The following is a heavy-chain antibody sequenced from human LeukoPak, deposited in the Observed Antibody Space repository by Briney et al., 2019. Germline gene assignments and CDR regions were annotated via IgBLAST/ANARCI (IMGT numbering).Heavy chain of an antibody. J-gene: IGHJ4*02. CDR1: GYTFTNFG. CDR2: IGAYNANT. D-gene: IGHD4-17*01. Sequence: ASVKVSCKASGYTFTNFGISWVCQAPGQGLEWMGWIGAYNANTDYTQNLQGRVTMTTDTSTSTAYMELRSLRSDDTAVYYCARSGRTVTTHFDYWGQGTLVTVSS. V-gene: IGHV1-18*01. CDR3: ARSGRTVTTHFDY.